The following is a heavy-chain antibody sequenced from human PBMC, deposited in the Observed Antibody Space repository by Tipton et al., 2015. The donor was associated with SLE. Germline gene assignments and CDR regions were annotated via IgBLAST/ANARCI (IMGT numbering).Heavy chain of an antibody. Sequence: TLSLTCTVSGGSISSYYWSWIRQPPGKGLEGIGYIYYSGRTNYNPSLKSRVTISVDTSKNQFSLKLSSVTAADTAVYYCARDAHREYSGYDDIYCYYGMDGWGQGTTVTVSS. J-gene: IGHJ6*02. V-gene: IGHV4-59*01. CDR3: ARDAHREYSGYDDIYCYYGMDG. CDR2: IYYSGRT. D-gene: IGHD5-12*01. CDR1: GGSISSYY.